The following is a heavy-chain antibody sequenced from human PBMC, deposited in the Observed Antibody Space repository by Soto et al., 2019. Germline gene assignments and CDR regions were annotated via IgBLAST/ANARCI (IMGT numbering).Heavy chain of an antibody. D-gene: IGHD5-18*01. CDR2: IYYSGST. V-gene: IGHV4-59*01. J-gene: IGHJ5*02. Sequence: SETLFLTCTVSGGSISSYYWSWIRQPPGKGLEWIGYIYYSGSTNYNPSLKSRVTISVDTSKNQFSLKLSSVTAADTAVYYCARASPEGYSYGYGTHPWGQGTLVTVSS. CDR3: ARASPEGYSYGYGTHP. CDR1: GGSISSYY.